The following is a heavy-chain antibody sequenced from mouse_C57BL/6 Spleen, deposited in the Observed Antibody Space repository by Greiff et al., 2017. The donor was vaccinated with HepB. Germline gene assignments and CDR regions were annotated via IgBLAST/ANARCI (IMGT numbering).Heavy chain of an antibody. CDR2: IHPNSGST. Sequence: VQLQQSGAELVKPGASVKLSCKASGYTFTSYWMHWVKQRPGQGLEWIGMIHPNSGSTNYNEKFKSKATLTVDKSSSTAYMQLSSLTSEDSAVYYCARYDTTVVDWYFDVWGTGTTVTVSS. V-gene: IGHV1-64*01. D-gene: IGHD1-1*01. CDR3: ARYDTTVVDWYFDV. J-gene: IGHJ1*03. CDR1: GYTFTSYW.